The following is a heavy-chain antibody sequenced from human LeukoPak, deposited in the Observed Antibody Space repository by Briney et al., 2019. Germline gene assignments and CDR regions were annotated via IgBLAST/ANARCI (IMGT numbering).Heavy chain of an antibody. Sequence: ASVKVSCKASGYTFTSYYMHWVRQAPGQGLEWMGLINPTGGSTGYAQKFQGRITMTRDMSTSTDYMELSSLRSEDTAIYYCARDNSVGDNAWWFDPWGQGTLVTVSS. V-gene: IGHV1-46*01. J-gene: IGHJ5*02. CDR2: INPTGGST. CDR3: ARDNSVGDNAWWFDP. CDR1: GYTFTSYY. D-gene: IGHD1-26*01.